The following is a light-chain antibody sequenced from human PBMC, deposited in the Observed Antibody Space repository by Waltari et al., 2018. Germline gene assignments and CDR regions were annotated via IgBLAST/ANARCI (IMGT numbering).Light chain of an antibody. CDR3: QQANSFPIT. Sequence: DIQLTQSPSSVSASVGDRVTITCRASQGISSWLALYQQKPGKAPKLLIYPASSLQSGVPSRFSGSGSGTDFTLTIRSLQPEDFATYYCQQANSFPITFGQGTRLEIK. CDR2: PAS. CDR1: QGISSW. J-gene: IGKJ5*01. V-gene: IGKV1-12*01.